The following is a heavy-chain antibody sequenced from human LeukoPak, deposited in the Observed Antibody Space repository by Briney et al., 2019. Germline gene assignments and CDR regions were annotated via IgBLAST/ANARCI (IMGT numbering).Heavy chain of an antibody. CDR2: IWYDGSNK. CDR1: GFTFSNYA. CDR3: ARLGSKWSFDY. Sequence: GRSLRLSCEGSGFTFSNYAMNWVRQAPGKGLEWVAVIWYDGSNKYYADSVKGRFTISRDNSENTVYLQMNSLRAEDTAVYYCARLGSKWSFDYWGQGTLVTVSS. J-gene: IGHJ4*02. D-gene: IGHD2-15*01. V-gene: IGHV3-33*01.